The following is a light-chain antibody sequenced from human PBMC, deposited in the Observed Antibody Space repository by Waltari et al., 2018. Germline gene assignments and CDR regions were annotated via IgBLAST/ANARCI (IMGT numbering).Light chain of an antibody. Sequence: SALTQPDSVSGSPGQSITISCSEISSDSGGYNYVSWYQQHPGEAPKVIIYDVTNRPSGVSNRFSGSKSGSSASLTISGLQPEDEADYYCSSFTSSTTGIFGGGTKLTVL. CDR1: SSDSGGYNY. J-gene: IGLJ2*01. CDR2: DVT. V-gene: IGLV2-14*03. CDR3: SSFTSSTTGI.